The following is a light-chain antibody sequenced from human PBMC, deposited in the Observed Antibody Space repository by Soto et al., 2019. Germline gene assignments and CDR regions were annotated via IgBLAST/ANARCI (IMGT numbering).Light chain of an antibody. J-gene: IGKJ4*01. CDR2: GAS. CDR3: LQYNSYPLT. CDR1: QGISNS. V-gene: IGKV1-17*03. Sequence: DIQMTQSPSSVSASMGDIVTVTCRASQGISNSLAWFQQKPGKVPQRLIYGASTLQSGAPSRFSGSASGTAFTLTISSLQPEDFATCYCLQYNSYPLTFGGGTKVDIK.